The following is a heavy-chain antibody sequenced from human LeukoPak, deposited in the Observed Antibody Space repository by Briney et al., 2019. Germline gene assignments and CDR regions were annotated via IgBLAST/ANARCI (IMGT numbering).Heavy chain of an antibody. D-gene: IGHD4-17*01. Sequence: PSETLFLTCTVSGGSISSSSYYWGWIRQPPGKGLEWIGSIYYSRSTYYNPSLKSRVTISVDTPKNQFSLKLSSVTAADTAVYYCARAPTVTFFDYWGQGTLVTVSS. CDR3: ARAPTVTFFDY. J-gene: IGHJ4*02. CDR2: IYYSRST. V-gene: IGHV4-39*01. CDR1: GGSISSSSYY.